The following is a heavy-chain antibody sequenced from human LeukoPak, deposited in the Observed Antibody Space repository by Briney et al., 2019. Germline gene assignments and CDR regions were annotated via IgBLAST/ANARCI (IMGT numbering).Heavy chain of an antibody. Sequence: PSETLSLTCTVSGASISSYYWSWIRQPPGKGLEWIGSIYYSGSTYYNPSLKSRVTISVDTSKNQFSLKLSSVTAADTAVYYCARHNLRYYDSSGYVGVYYFDYWGQGTLVTVSS. D-gene: IGHD3-22*01. CDR3: ARHNLRYYDSSGYVGVYYFDY. CDR2: IYYSGST. V-gene: IGHV4-59*05. CDR1: GASISSYY. J-gene: IGHJ4*02.